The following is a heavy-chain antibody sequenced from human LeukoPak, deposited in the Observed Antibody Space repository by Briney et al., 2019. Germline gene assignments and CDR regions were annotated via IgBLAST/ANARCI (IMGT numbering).Heavy chain of an antibody. D-gene: IGHD3-3*01. Sequence: GGSLRLSCAASGFTFSSYAMSWVRKAPGKGLEWVSAISGSGGSTYYADSVKGRFTISRDNSKNTLYLQMNSLRAEDTAVYYCAKVAEAPYYDFWSGYSPYYYYYYMDVWGKGTTVTVSS. CDR1: GFTFSSYA. CDR3: AKVAEAPYYDFWSGYSPYYYYYYMDV. V-gene: IGHV3-23*01. J-gene: IGHJ6*03. CDR2: ISGSGGST.